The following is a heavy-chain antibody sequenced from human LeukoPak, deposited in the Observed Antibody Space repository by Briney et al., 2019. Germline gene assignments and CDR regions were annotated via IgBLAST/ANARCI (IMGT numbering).Heavy chain of an antibody. J-gene: IGHJ4*02. CDR1: GFTFSSYG. Sequence: PGGSLRLSCAASGFTFSSYGMHWVRQAPGKGLEWVAFIRYDGSNKYYADSVKGRFTISRDNSKNTLYLQMNSLRAEDTAVYYCAXDRPTGGAVAGXIXYWGQGTLXTXXS. CDR2: IRYDGSNK. D-gene: IGHD6-19*01. V-gene: IGHV3-30*02. CDR3: AXDRPTGGAVAGXIXY.